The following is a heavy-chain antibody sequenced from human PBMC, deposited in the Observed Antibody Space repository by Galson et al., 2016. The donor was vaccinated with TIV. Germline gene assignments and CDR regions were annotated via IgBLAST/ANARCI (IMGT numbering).Heavy chain of an antibody. V-gene: IGHV1-69*05. D-gene: IGHD5-18*01. CDR1: GGTFSSYA. Sequence: SVKVSCKASGGTFSSYAVSWVRQAPGQGLEWVGGIIPIFGSSDYAQKFQGRVTITTDESTDDSTSTAYMELSSLTSEDTAVYYCAKSIGGYGFGYFHSWGQGTRVTVSS. J-gene: IGHJ4*02. CDR2: IIPIFGSS. CDR3: AKSIGGYGFGYFHS.